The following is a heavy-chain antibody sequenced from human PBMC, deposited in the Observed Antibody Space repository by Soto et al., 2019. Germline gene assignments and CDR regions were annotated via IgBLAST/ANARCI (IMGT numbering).Heavy chain of an antibody. CDR2: IYYSGST. CDR3: ARVWGGAFDI. J-gene: IGHJ3*02. V-gene: IGHV4-61*01. CDR1: GGSVSSNSYC. D-gene: IGHD3-10*01. Sequence: SETLSLTCTVSGGSVSSNSYCWSWVRQPPGKGLEWIGYIYYSGSTNYNPSLKSRVTISVDTSKNQFSLKLSSVTAADTAVYYCARVWGGAFDIWGQGTMVTVSS.